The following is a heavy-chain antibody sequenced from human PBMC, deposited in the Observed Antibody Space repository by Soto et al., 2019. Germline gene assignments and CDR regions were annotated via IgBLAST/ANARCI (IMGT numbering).Heavy chain of an antibody. J-gene: IGHJ1*01. CDR2: IYYSGST. CDR3: ASLPRGWLQFRYFQH. CDR1: GGSISSYY. V-gene: IGHV4-59*01. Sequence: PSETLSLTCTVSGGSISSYYWSWIRQPPGKGLEWIGYIYYSGSTNYNPSLKSRVTISVDTSKNQFPLKLSSVTAADTAVYYCASLPRGWLQFRYFQHWGQGTLVTVSS. D-gene: IGHD5-12*01.